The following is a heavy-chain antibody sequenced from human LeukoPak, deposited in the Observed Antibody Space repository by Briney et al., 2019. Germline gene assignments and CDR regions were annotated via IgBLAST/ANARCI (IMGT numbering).Heavy chain of an antibody. J-gene: IGHJ5*02. CDR2: ISYDGSKE. D-gene: IGHD6-13*01. CDR3: ARDPSTARYSNYWANNVFDP. CDR1: GFTFSTYP. Sequence: GTSLRLSCAASGFTFSTYPMHWVRQAPGKGLEWVALISYDGSKESLADSVKGRFSISRDNAKNTLYLQMNSLRAEDTAIYYCARDPSTARYSNYWANNVFDPWGQGTLVTVSS. V-gene: IGHV3-30*04.